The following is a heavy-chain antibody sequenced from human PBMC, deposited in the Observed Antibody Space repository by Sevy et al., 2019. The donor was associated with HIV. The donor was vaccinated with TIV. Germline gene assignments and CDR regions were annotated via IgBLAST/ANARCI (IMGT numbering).Heavy chain of an antibody. CDR2: IYPGDSDT. Sequence: GESLKISCKGSGYSFTSYWIGWVRQMPGKGLEWMGIIYPGDSDTRYSPSFQGQVTISADKSISTAYLKWSSLKASDTAMYYCARRPRRDYYDFWSGYEPFDYWGQGTLVTVSS. J-gene: IGHJ4*02. D-gene: IGHD3-3*01. V-gene: IGHV5-51*01. CDR3: ARRPRRDYYDFWSGYEPFDY. CDR1: GYSFTSYW.